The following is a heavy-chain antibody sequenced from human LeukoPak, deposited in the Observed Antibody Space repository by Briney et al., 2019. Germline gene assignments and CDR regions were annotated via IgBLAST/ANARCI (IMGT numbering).Heavy chain of an antibody. D-gene: IGHD3-22*01. CDR1: GGTFSSYA. CDR3: ARDRYDSSGYFDY. V-gene: IGHV1-69*05. J-gene: IGHJ4*02. CDR2: IIPIFGTA. Sequence: RASVKVSCKASGGTFSSYAISWVRQAPGQGLEWMGRIIPIFGTANYAQKFQGRVTITTDESTSTAYMELSSLRSEDTAVYYCARDRYDSSGYFDYWGQGTLVTVSS.